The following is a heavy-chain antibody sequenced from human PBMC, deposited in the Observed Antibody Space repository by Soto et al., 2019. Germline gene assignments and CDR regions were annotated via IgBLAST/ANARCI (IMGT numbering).Heavy chain of an antibody. CDR2: FDPEDGET. D-gene: IGHD6-13*01. Sequence: ASVKVSCKVSGYTLTELSMHWVRQAPRKGLEWMGGFDPEDGETIYAQKFQGRVTMTEDTSTDTAYMELNSLRSEDTAVYYCATDFSAIAAAGVFDYWGQGTLVTVSS. CDR3: ATDFSAIAAAGVFDY. J-gene: IGHJ4*02. V-gene: IGHV1-24*01. CDR1: GYTLTELS.